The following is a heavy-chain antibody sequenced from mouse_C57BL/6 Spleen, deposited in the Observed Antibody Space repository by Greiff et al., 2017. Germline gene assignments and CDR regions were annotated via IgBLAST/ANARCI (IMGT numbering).Heavy chain of an antibody. CDR2: IDPSDSDT. CDR1: GYTFTSSW. D-gene: IGHD1-1*01. V-gene: IGHV1-52*01. CDR3: ARSDDGSSSGFAY. Sequence: VQLQQPGAELVRPGSSVKLSCKASGYTFTSSWMHWVKQRPIQGLEWIGNIDPSDSDTHYNQKFKDKATLTVDKSSSTAYMQLSSLTSEDSAVYYWARSDDGSSSGFAYWGQGTLVTVSA. J-gene: IGHJ3*01.